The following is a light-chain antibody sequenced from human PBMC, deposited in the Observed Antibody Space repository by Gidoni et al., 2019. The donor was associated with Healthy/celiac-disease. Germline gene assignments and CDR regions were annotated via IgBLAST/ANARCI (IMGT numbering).Light chain of an antibody. V-gene: IGLV3-1*01. CDR2: QDS. Sequence: SYELTQPPSVSVSPGQTASITCSGDKLGDKYACWYQQKPGQSPVLVIYQDSKRPSGIPERSSGSNSGNTATLTISGTQAMDEADYYCQAWDSSHVVFGGGTKLTVL. CDR3: QAWDSSHVV. CDR1: KLGDKY. J-gene: IGLJ2*01.